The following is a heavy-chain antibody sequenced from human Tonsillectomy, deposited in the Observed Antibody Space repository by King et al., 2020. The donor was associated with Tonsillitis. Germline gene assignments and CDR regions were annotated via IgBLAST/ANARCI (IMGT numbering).Heavy chain of an antibody. D-gene: IGHD7-27*01. V-gene: IGHV4-59*01. CDR3: ARQTGDVDAFDI. J-gene: IGHJ3*02. Sequence: VQLQESGPGLVKPSETLSLTCTVSGGSISSYYWSWIRQPPGKGLEWIGYIYYSGITNYNPSLKSRVTISVDTSKNQFALKLSSVTAADTAVYYCARQTGDVDAFDIWGQGTMVTVSS. CDR2: IYYSGIT. CDR1: GGSISSYY.